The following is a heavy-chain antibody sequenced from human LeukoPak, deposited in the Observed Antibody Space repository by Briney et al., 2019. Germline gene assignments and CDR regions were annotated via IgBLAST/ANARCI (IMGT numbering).Heavy chain of an antibody. V-gene: IGHV1-69*04. CDR1: GGTFSSYA. J-gene: IGHJ6*02. D-gene: IGHD6-19*01. CDR2: IIPILGIA. Sequence: ASVKVSCRASGGTFSSYAISWVRQAPGQGLEWMGRIIPILGIANYAQKFQGRVTITADKSTSTAYMELSSLRSEDTAVYYCARDRSSGWYSWSPYYYYGMDVWGQGTTVTVSS. CDR3: ARDRSSGWYSWSPYYYYGMDV.